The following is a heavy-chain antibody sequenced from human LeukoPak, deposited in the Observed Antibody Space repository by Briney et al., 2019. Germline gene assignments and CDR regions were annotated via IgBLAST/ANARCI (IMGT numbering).Heavy chain of an antibody. D-gene: IGHD3-10*01. J-gene: IGHJ6*03. CDR2: ISSSSGSI. V-gene: IGHV3-9*01. CDR1: GFTFEDYA. CDR3: AKDLGVDYYGSGTFYKEDYYYYMDV. Sequence: GRSLRLSCAASGFTFEDYAMHWVRQAPGKGLEWVSGISSSSGSIGYADSVKGRYTISRDNAKNLLYMQMNSVRAEDTALYYCAKDLGVDYYGSGTFYKEDYYYYMDVWGKGTKVTVSS.